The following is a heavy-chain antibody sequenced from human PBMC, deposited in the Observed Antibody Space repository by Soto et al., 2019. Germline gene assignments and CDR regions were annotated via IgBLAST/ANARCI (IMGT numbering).Heavy chain of an antibody. CDR3: ARAHTDNIVVVPAAMPVRYYYYGMDV. D-gene: IGHD2-2*01. CDR1: GGTLSSYA. Sequence: QVQLVQSGAEVKKPGSSVKVSCKASGGTLSSYAISWVRQAPGQGLEWMGGIIPIFGTANYAQKFQGRVTITADESTSTAYMELSSLRSEDTAVYYCARAHTDNIVVVPAAMPVRYYYYGMDVW. V-gene: IGHV1-69*01. CDR2: IIPIFGTA. J-gene: IGHJ6*01.